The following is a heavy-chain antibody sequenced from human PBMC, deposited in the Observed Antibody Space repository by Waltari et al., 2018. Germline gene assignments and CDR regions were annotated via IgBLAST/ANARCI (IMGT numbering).Heavy chain of an antibody. Sequence: QVQLVQSGAEVMKPGASVKVSCKTSGYSFSDHYLHWVRQAPGQGLDWMGWIKPDSGFTYYAQEFQGRVTLTGDMSISTVYMDFSSLTSDDTAIYYCVRDFDWGPDYWGQGTLVTVSS. V-gene: IGHV1-2*02. CDR3: VRDFDWGPDY. D-gene: IGHD3-9*01. CDR1: GYSFSDHY. J-gene: IGHJ4*02. CDR2: IKPDSGFT.